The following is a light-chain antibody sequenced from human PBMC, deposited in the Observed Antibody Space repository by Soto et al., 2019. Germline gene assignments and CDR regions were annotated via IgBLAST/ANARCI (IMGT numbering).Light chain of an antibody. J-gene: IGKJ2*01. CDR1: QIVSSN. V-gene: IGKV3-15*01. CDR3: QQYNNWPPTMYT. Sequence: EIVLTQSPATLSVSPGERATLSCRASQIVSSNLAWYQQKPGQAPRLLIYGASTRATGIPARFSGSGSGTEFTLTISSLQSEDFAVYYCQQYNNWPPTMYTFGQGTKVDI. CDR2: GAS.